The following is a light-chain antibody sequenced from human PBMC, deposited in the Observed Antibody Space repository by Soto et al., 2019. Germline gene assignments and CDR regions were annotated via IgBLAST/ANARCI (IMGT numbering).Light chain of an antibody. CDR1: QGISSY. CDR2: DAS. V-gene: IGKV1-9*01. CDR3: PPPDCFPIT. J-gene: IGKJ5*01. Sequence: DIQLTQSPSFLSASVGDRVTITCRASQGISSYLAWYQQKPGKAPKLLIYDASTLQSGVPSRFSGSGSGTEFPPTIHRPQAESFSNYFRPPPDCFPITFGQGTRLEIK.